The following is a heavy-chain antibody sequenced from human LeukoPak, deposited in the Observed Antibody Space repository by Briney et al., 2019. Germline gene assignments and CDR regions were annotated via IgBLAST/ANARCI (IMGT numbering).Heavy chain of an antibody. CDR2: ISINTNT. J-gene: IGHJ4*02. Sequence: GGSLTLSCAASGIAVSGNYMSWVRQTPGKGLEWVSFISINTNTFYADSVRGRFTISRDTSKNTLLLQMNSLRDEDSAIYYCAIAQTWDGLFESWGQGTLVSVSS. V-gene: IGHV3-53*01. CDR1: GIAVSGNY. CDR3: AIAQTWDGLFES. D-gene: IGHD1-26*01.